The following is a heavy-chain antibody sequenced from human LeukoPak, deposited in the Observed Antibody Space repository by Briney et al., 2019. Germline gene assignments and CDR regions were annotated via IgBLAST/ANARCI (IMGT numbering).Heavy chain of an antibody. CDR1: GFTFTDHY. J-gene: IGHJ4*02. V-gene: IGHV1-2*02. CDR3: VREGEGPLSKDFDY. D-gene: IGHD2/OR15-2a*01. Sequence: ASMKVSCKSFGFTFTDHYIHWVRQAPGQGLEWMGYIGPHSTFTSSPQEFQGRVTMTRDTSMTTAYMELTRLTSDDTAVYYCVREGEGPLSKDFDYWGQGTLVTASS. CDR2: IGPHSTFT.